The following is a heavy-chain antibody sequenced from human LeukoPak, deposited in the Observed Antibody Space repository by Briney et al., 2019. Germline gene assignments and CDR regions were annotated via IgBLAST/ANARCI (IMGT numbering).Heavy chain of an antibody. V-gene: IGHV3-9*01. CDR3: ARDPVVTAHFDY. CDR1: GFTFDDYA. D-gene: IGHD2-21*02. J-gene: IGHJ4*02. Sequence: GGSLRLSCAASGFTFDDYAMHWVRQAPGKGLEWVSGISWNSGSIGYADSVKGRFTISRDNAKNSLYLQMNSLRAEDTAVYYCARDPVVTAHFDYWGQGTLVTVSS. CDR2: ISWNSGSI.